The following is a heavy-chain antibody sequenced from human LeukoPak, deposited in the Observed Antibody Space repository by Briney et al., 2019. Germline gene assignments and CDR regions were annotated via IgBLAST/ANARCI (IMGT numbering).Heavy chain of an antibody. CDR3: ASLYSSGWLSDY. CDR2: IYYSGST. CDR1: GGSISSSSYY. J-gene: IGHJ4*02. Sequence: PSETLSLTCTVSGGSISSSSYYWGWIRQPPGKGLEWIGSIYYSGSTYYNPSLKSRVTISVDTSKNQFSLKLSSVTAADTAVYYCASLYSSGWLSDYWRQGTLVTVSS. D-gene: IGHD6-19*01. V-gene: IGHV4-39*01.